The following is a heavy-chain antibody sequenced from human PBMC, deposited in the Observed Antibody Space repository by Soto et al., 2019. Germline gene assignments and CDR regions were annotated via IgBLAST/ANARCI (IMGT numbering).Heavy chain of an antibody. J-gene: IGHJ4*02. D-gene: IGHD6-19*01. CDR1: GFTFSNYA. CDR2: ISGSGDST. CDR3: AKRTSGWYFDY. V-gene: IGHV3-23*01. Sequence: EVQLLESGGNLVQPGGSLRLSCAASGFTFSNYAMSWVGQAPGKGLEWVSVISGSGDSTYYADSVKGRFTISRDNSKNTLYLQMNSLRAEHTAVYYCAKRTSGWYFDYWGQGTLVTVSS.